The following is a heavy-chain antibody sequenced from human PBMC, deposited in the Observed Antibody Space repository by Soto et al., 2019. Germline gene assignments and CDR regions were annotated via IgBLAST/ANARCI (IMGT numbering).Heavy chain of an antibody. J-gene: IGHJ5*02. CDR1: GGSISSYY. CDR2: IYYGGST. V-gene: IGHV4-59*08. D-gene: IGHD3-10*01. Sequence: SETLSLTCTVSGGSISSYYWSWIRQPPGKGLEWIGYIYYGGSTNYNPSLKSRVTISVDTSKNQFSLKLSSVTAADTAVYYCARLLWSHSNWFDPSGQGTLVTLPS. CDR3: ARLLWSHSNWFDP.